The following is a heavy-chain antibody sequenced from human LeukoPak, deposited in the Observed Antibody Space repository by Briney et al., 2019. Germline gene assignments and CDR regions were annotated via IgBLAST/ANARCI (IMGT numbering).Heavy chain of an antibody. CDR3: ARCRENDFWSGSPVDH. CDR1: GFFFSSYC. V-gene: IGHV3-30-3*01. D-gene: IGHD3-3*01. Sequence: GSLRLSCEASGFFFSSYCMHWVRQAPGKGLEWLAVISGDGTNKYYAGSVKGRFTISRDNSKTTVLVQLNSLRVEDTAVYYCARCRENDFWSGSPVDHWGQGTLVTVSS. CDR2: ISGDGTNK. J-gene: IGHJ4*02.